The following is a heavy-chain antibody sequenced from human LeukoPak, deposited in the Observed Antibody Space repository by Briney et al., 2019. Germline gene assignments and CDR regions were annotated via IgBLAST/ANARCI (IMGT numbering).Heavy chain of an antibody. V-gene: IGHV4-4*07. CDR1: GRSISSYY. D-gene: IGHD3-10*01. CDR2: IYTSGST. Sequence: PSETLSLTCTVSGRSISSYYWSWIRQPAGKGLEWIGRIYTSGSTNYNPSLKSRVTMSVDTSKNQFSLKLSSVTAADTAVYYCARDGVTMVRGVIRAHNWFDPWGQGTLVTVSS. J-gene: IGHJ5*02. CDR3: ARDGVTMVRGVIRAHNWFDP.